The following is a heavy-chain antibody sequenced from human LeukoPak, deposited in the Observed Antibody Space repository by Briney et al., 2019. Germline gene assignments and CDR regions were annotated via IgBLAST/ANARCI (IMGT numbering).Heavy chain of an antibody. J-gene: IGHJ4*02. CDR2: ISSSSSYI. CDR1: GFTFSSYS. CDR3: ARGINDRAGNY. V-gene: IGHV3-21*01. D-gene: IGHD3-22*01. Sequence: GGSLRLSCAASGFTFSSYSMNWVRQAPGKGLEWVSSISSSSSYIYYADSVKGRFTISRDNAKNSLYLQMNSLRAEDTAVYCCARGINDRAGNYWGQGTLVTVSS.